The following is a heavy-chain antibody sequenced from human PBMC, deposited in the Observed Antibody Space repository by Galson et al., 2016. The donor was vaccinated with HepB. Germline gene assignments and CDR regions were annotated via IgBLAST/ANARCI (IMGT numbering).Heavy chain of an antibody. CDR2: VYYNGIA. CDR3: ARDYGSDYYDSRGYYLAY. D-gene: IGHD3-22*01. CDR1: GGSLDHYY. J-gene: IGHJ4*02. V-gene: IGHV4-59*01. Sequence: SETLSLTCTVSGGSLDHYYWSWIRQSPERGLEWIGYVYYNGIADYNPSLKSRATMSVARPKNQFSLKLTSVTTADTAIYYCARDYGSDYYDSRGYYLAYWGQGARVTVSS.